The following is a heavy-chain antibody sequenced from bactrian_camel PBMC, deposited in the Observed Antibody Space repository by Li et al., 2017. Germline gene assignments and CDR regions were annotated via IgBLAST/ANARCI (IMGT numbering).Heavy chain of an antibody. D-gene: IGHD1*01. V-gene: IGHV3S25*01. Sequence: QLVESGGGLVQPGGSLRLSCAGSGFTFSKDWMYWFRQVPGKAREGVAAIYRVGRRTYYADSVKGRFTISQDNAKNTVYLQMNSLKPEDTAEYYCAARNLGFTCRAKDEFHAWGQGTQVTVS. CDR3: AARNLGFTCRAKDEFHA. CDR2: IYRVGRRT. CDR1: GFTFSKDW. J-gene: IGHJ6*01.